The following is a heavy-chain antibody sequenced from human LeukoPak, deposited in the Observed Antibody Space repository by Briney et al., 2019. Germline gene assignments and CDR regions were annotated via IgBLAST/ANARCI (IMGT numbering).Heavy chain of an antibody. CDR3: ARGGYSGSGNYFDY. CDR2: IYTAGST. V-gene: IGHV3-66*01. D-gene: IGHD3-10*01. J-gene: IGHJ4*02. CDR1: GFTVSSNY. Sequence: SGGSLRLSCAASGFTVSSNYMTWVRQAPGKGLQWVSVIYTAGSTYYADSVKGRFTISRDNSKNTLYLQMISLRAEDTAVYYCARGGYSGSGNYFDYWGQGTLVTVSS.